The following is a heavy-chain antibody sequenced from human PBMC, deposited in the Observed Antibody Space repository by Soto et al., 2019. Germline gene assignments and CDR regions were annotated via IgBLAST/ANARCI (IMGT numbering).Heavy chain of an antibody. V-gene: IGHV3-53*04. J-gene: IGHJ3*02. Sequence: PGGSLRLSCAASGSTVSSNYMSWVRQAPGKGLEWVSLIYGDGSTYYADSVKGRFTISRHNSKNTLHLQMNSLTTEDTAVFYCARGSSGYGYDAFDIWGQGTMVTVS. CDR3: ARGSSGYGYDAFDI. CDR1: GSTVSSNY. D-gene: IGHD5-12*01. CDR2: IYGDGST.